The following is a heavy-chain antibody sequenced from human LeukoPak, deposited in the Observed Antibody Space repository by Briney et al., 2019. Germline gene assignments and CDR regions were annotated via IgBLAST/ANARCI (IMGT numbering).Heavy chain of an antibody. J-gene: IGHJ6*03. CDR2: IIPIFGTA. D-gene: IGHD3-22*01. Sequence: KISCKASGYTFISYGISWVRQAPGQGLEWMGGIIPIFGTANYAQKFQGRVTITADKSTSTAYMELSSLRSEDTAVYYCASHRGYYYYYMDVWGKGTTVTVSS. CDR1: GYTFISYG. V-gene: IGHV1-69*06. CDR3: ASHRGYYYYYMDV.